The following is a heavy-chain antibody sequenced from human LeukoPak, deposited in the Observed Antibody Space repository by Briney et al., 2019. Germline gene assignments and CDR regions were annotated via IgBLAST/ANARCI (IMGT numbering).Heavy chain of an antibody. Sequence: GSLRLSCAASGFTFSSYSMNWVRQAPGKGLEWVSYISSSSSTIYYADSVKGRFTISRDNAKNSLYLQMNSLRDEDTAVYYCASMTMVRGVKKTGFDYWGQGTLVTVSS. D-gene: IGHD3-10*01. CDR1: GFTFSSYS. J-gene: IGHJ4*02. CDR2: ISSSSSTI. V-gene: IGHV3-48*02. CDR3: ASMTMVRGVKKTGFDY.